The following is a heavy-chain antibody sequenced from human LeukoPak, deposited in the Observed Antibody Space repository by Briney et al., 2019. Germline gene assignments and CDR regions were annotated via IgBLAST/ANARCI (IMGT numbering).Heavy chain of an antibody. CDR2: ISGSGGST. CDR1: GFTFSSYA. CDR3: AQDSRSWGYYFDY. D-gene: IGHD6-6*01. Sequence: GGSLRLSCAASGFTFSSYAMNWVRQAPGKGLEWVSTISGSGGSTYYADSVKGRFTISRDNSKNTLYLQMISLRAEDTAVYYCAQDSRSWGYYFDYWGQGTLVTVSS. J-gene: IGHJ4*02. V-gene: IGHV3-23*01.